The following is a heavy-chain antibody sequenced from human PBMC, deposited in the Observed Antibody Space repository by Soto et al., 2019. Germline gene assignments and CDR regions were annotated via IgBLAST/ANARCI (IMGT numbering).Heavy chain of an antibody. CDR3: GRYGVGEREPVYDALDV. D-gene: IGHD1-26*01. Sequence: ESGGRVVHPGASLRLSCSDSGFTFGSFALHWVSKAPVKGMERVAVISYDGKTAYYSQSVTGRFAISRDNSKNTRFLQMNDLSVEDAGVYHCGRYGVGEREPVYDALDVGGPETTFTISS. V-gene: IGHV3-30*09. CDR1: GFTFGSFA. CDR2: ISYDGKTA. J-gene: IGHJ6*02.